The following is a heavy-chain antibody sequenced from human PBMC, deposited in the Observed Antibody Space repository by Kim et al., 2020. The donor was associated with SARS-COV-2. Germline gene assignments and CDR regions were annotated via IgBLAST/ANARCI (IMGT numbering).Heavy chain of an antibody. CDR1: GFTFSSYA. J-gene: IGHJ6*02. V-gene: IGHV3-30*04. D-gene: IGHD3-10*01. CDR3: ARGKGSGSYYNYYYYGMAV. Sequence: GGSLRLSCAASGFTFSSYAMHWVRQAPGKGLEWVAVISYDGSNKYYADSVKGRFTISRDNSKNTLYLQMNSLRAEDTAVYYCARGKGSGSYYNYYYYGMAVWGQGTTVTVSS. CDR2: ISYDGSNK.